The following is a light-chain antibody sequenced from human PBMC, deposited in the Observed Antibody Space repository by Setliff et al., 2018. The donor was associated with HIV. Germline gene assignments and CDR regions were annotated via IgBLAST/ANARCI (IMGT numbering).Light chain of an antibody. J-gene: IGKJ1*01. Sequence: DIQMTQSPSTLSASVGDRVTRTCLASQSISSNLAWYQQKPGKAPKLLIYKASNLESGVPSRFSGGGSGTEFTLTISSLQTDDFATYYCQQYNSYSWTFGQGTKVDIK. CDR2: KAS. CDR3: QQYNSYSWT. CDR1: QSISSN. V-gene: IGKV1-5*03.